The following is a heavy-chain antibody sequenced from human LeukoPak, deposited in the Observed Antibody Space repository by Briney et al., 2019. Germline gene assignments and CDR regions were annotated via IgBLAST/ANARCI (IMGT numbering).Heavy chain of an antibody. V-gene: IGHV4-31*03. CDR3: ARGPTTARYFDL. J-gene: IGHJ2*01. D-gene: IGHD1-26*01. Sequence: PSQTLSLTCTVSGGSISSGGYYWSWIRQHPGKGLEWIGYIYYSGSTYYNPSLKSRVTISVDTSKNQFSLKLSSVTAADTAVYYCARGPTTARYFDLWGRGTLVTVSS. CDR1: GGSISSGGYY. CDR2: IYYSGST.